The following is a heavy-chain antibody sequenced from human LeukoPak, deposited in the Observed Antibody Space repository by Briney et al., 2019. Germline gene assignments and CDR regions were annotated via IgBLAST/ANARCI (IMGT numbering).Heavy chain of an antibody. CDR2: INHSGST. D-gene: IGHD1-7*01. Sequence: ASETLSLTCAVYGGSFSGYYWSWIRQPPGKGLEWIGEINHSGSTNYNPSLKSRVTISVDTSKNQFSLKLSSVTAADTAVYYCARARTYGSYFYYYYMDVWGKGTTVTVSS. J-gene: IGHJ6*03. CDR3: ARARTYGSYFYYYYMDV. V-gene: IGHV4-34*01. CDR1: GGSFSGYY.